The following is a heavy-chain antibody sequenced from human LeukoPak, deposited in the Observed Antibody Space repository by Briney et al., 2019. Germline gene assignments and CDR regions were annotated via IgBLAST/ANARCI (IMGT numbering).Heavy chain of an antibody. CDR2: IIPIFGTA. J-gene: IGHJ4*02. V-gene: IGHV1-69*06. CDR3: ARDGSGWYGY. CDR1: GGTFSSYA. Sequence: SVKVSCKASGGTFSSYAISWVRQAPGQGLEWMGGIIPIFGTANYAQKFQGRVTITADTSTSTAYMELRSLRSDDTAVYYCARDGSGWYGYWGQGTLVTVSS. D-gene: IGHD6-19*01.